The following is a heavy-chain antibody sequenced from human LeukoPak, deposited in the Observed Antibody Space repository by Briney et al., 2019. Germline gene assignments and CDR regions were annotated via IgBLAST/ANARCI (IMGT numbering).Heavy chain of an antibody. J-gene: IGHJ6*03. CDR2: ISYDGSNK. V-gene: IGHV3-30*09. CDR1: GFTFSDYN. D-gene: IGHD2-2*01. Sequence: GGSLRLSCAASGFTFSDYNMRWIRQAPGKGLEWVAVISYDGSNKYYADSVKGRFAISRDNSKNTLYLQMNSLRAEDTAVYYCARERALALNCSSTSCYPDYYYYMDVWGKGTTVTVSS. CDR3: ARERALALNCSSTSCYPDYYYYMDV.